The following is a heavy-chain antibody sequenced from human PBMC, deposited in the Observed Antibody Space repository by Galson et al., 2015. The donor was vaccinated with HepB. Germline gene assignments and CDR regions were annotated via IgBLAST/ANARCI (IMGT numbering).Heavy chain of an antibody. CDR3: ARRYCSGGSCSDY. CDR1: GGTFSSYA. D-gene: IGHD2-15*01. Sequence: SVKVSCKASGGTFSSYAISWVRQAPGQGLEWMGGIIPIFGTANYAQKFQGRVTITADESTSTAYMELSSLRSEDTAVYYCARRYCSGGSCSDYWGQGTLVTVSS. V-gene: IGHV1-69*13. J-gene: IGHJ4*02. CDR2: IIPIFGTA.